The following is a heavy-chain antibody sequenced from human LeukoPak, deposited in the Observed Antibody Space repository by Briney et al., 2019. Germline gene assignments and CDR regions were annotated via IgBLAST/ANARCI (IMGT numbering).Heavy chain of an antibody. CDR2: IYTSGST. CDR1: GGSISSYY. Sequence: SETLSLTCTVSGGSISSYYWSWIRQPAGKGLEWIGRIYTSGSTNYNPSLKSRVTMSVDTSKNQFSLKLSSVTAADTAVYYCARVRVVPASISDAYYMDVWGKGTTVTISS. V-gene: IGHV4-4*07. D-gene: IGHD2-2*01. J-gene: IGHJ6*03. CDR3: ARVRVVPASISDAYYMDV.